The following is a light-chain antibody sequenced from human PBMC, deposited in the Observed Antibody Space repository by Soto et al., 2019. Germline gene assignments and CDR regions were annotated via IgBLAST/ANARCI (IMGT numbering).Light chain of an antibody. CDR2: GAP. V-gene: IGKV3-20*01. CDR1: QSVSSSY. J-gene: IGKJ5*01. CDR3: QQYGSPIT. Sequence: EIVLTQSPGTLSLSPGERATLSCRASQSVSSSYLAWYQQKPGQAPRLLIYGAPSRATGIPDRFSGSGSGTDFTLTISRMQPEDFAVYDCQQYGSPITFGQGTRLEIK.